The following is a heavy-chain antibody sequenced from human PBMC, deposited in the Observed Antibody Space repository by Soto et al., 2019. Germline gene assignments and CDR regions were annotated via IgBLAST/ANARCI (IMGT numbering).Heavy chain of an antibody. CDR3: TTGLSNGYYNFDY. CDR1: GFTFSNAW. V-gene: IGHV3-15*01. D-gene: IGHD3-22*01. Sequence: PGGSLRLSCAASGFTFSNAWMSWVRQATGKGLEWVGRIKGEADGGTTDYAAPVKGRITISRDHSKDTLYLQMNSLKTEDTAVYYCTTGLSNGYYNFDYWGQGTPVTVSS. CDR2: IKGEADGGTT. J-gene: IGHJ4*02.